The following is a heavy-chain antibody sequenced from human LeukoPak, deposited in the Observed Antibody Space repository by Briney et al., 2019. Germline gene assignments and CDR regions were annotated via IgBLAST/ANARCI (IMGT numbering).Heavy chain of an antibody. CDR2: IYHGDSRI. CDR1: GYSFTSYW. V-gene: IGHV5-51*01. J-gene: IGHJ5*02. D-gene: IGHD6-13*01. Sequence: GESLKISCQGFGYSFTSYWSGWGRQMPGKGMEWMGVIYHGDSRIRYNPSFQGQVTISVDKSISTAYLQWVSLRASDSAMYYCACRDLTSTWSFPWGQGTLVTVSS. CDR3: ACRDLTSTWSFP.